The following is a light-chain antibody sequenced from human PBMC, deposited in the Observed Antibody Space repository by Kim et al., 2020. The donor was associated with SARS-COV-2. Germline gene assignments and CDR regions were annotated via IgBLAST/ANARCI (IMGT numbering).Light chain of an antibody. V-gene: IGKV3-15*01. Sequence: VSPGETATLSCRTSQNVRTGLVWYQQKPGQAPRLLIDNASTRATGIPARFSGSGSETEFTLTISSLQSEDVAVYYCQQRSYWPLTFGGGTKVDIK. CDR2: NAS. CDR3: QQRSYWPLT. J-gene: IGKJ4*01. CDR1: QNVRTG.